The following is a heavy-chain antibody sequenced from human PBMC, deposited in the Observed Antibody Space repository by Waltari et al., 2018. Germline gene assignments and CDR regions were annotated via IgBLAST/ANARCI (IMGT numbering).Heavy chain of an antibody. Sequence: EVRLVESGGGLVQPGGSLRLSCAASDFTFSRHWMSGVRQAPGMGRVRPCQGRGLEWVGIRKKEGGDKDYVDLVKGRCAISRDNAENSLYLQMSSLGAEDTAVYYCARLQDTGWAGFDRWGQGTLVTVSS. CDR2: RKKEGGDK. V-gene: IGHV3-7*01. CDR1: DFTFSRHW. CDR3: ARLQDTGWAGFDR. J-gene: IGHJ5*02. D-gene: IGHD6-19*01.